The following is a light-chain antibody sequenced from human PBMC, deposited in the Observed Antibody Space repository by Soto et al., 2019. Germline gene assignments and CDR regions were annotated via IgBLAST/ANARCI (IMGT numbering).Light chain of an antibody. V-gene: IGKV3-20*01. J-gene: IGKJ4*01. CDR1: QSVSGSY. CDR2: GAS. Sequence: EVVLTQSPGTLALSRGERATLSSRSSQSVSGSYLAWYQQKRGQAPRLVIYGASSRATGIPDRFSGSGSGTDFTLTISRLEPEDFAVYYCQQYGTSPLTFGGGTKVDI. CDR3: QQYGTSPLT.